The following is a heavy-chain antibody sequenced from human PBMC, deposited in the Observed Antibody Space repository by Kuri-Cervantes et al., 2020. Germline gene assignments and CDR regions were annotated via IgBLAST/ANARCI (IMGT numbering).Heavy chain of an antibody. Sequence: GESLKISCAASGFTFSDYYMSWIRQAPGKGLEWVSYISSSGSTIYYADSVKGRFTISRDNAKNSLYLQMNSLRAEDTAVYYCARATVTTDFDYWGQGTRVTVSS. J-gene: IGHJ4*02. CDR3: ARATVTTDFDY. D-gene: IGHD4-17*01. V-gene: IGHV3-11*01. CDR2: ISSSGSTI. CDR1: GFTFSDYY.